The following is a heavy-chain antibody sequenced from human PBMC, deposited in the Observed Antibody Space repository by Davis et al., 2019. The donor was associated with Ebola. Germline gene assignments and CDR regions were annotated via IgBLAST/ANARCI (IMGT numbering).Heavy chain of an antibody. Sequence: PGGSLRPSCAASGSTFDDYAMHWVRQAPGKGLEWVSAISGSGGSTYYADSVKGRFTITRENSKNTPYLQMNSLGAEDTAVYYCAKQGSSGWGDYYYYYMDVWGKGTTVTVSS. CDR2: ISGSGGST. D-gene: IGHD6-19*01. CDR3: AKQGSSGWGDYYYYYMDV. J-gene: IGHJ6*03. V-gene: IGHV3-23*01. CDR1: GSTFDDYA.